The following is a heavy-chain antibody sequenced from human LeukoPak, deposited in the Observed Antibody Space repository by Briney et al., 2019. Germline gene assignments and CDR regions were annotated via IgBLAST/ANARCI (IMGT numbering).Heavy chain of an antibody. CDR3: ARDLRELQSAFDL. V-gene: IGHV4-61*01. D-gene: IGHD1-26*01. J-gene: IGHJ3*01. CDR1: GGFVSTGTYY. CDR2: IYYSGST. Sequence: PSETLSLTCTVSGGFVSTGTYYWSWIRQPPGKGLEWIAYIYYSGSTNYNPSLMSRVTISVDTSKNQFSLKLRSVTAADTAVYYCARDLRELQSAFDLWGQGTLVTVSS.